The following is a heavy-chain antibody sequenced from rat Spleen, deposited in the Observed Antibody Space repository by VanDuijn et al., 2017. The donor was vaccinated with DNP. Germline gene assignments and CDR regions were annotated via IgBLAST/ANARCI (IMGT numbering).Heavy chain of an antibody. Sequence: EVQLVESGGGLVQPGGSLKLSCVASGFIFSDYYMAWVRQAPGKGLEWIASISYDGGSIYIRDSVKGQFTLSRDNAESTGYLLMNSLRSEDTATYYCVKDSTYYFDSWGHGVMVTVSS. CDR2: ISYDGGSI. CDR1: GFIFSDYY. J-gene: IGHJ2*01. D-gene: IGHD1-6*01. V-gene: IGHV5-20*01. CDR3: VKDSTYYFDS.